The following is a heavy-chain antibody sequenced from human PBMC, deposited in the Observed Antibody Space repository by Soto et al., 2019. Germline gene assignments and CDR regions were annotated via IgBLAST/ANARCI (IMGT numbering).Heavy chain of an antibody. J-gene: IGHJ2*01. CDR2: ISSSSSYI. CDR1: GFTFSSYS. CDR3: ASTLRYFDWYFDL. D-gene: IGHD3-9*01. V-gene: IGHV3-21*01. Sequence: GGSLRLSCAASGFTFSSYSMNWVRQAPGKGLEWVSSISSSSSYIYYADSVKGRFTISRDNAKNSLYLQMNSLRAEDTAVYYCASTLRYFDWYFDLWGRGTLVTVSS.